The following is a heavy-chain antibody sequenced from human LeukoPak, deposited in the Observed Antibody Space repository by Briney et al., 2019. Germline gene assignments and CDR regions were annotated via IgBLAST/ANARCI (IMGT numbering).Heavy chain of an antibody. CDR3: ARNPPDYYGSGSYDP. CDR2: ISAYNGNT. CDR1: GYTFTSYG. Sequence: ASVKVSCKASGYTFTSYGISWVRQAPGQGLEWMGWISAYNGNTNYAQKLQGRVTMTTDTSTSTTYMELRSLRSEDTAVYYCARNPPDYYGSGSYDPWGQGTLVTVSS. V-gene: IGHV1-18*01. D-gene: IGHD3-10*01. J-gene: IGHJ5*02.